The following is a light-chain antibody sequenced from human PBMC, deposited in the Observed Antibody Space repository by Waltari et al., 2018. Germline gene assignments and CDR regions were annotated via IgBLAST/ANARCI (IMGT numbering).Light chain of an antibody. CDR3: QAADQNGHLWI. CDR1: ALPKQY. Sequence: SFELTQPPSVSVSPGETARITCPGDALPKQYAYWYRQKPGQAPVVLIYKDTERPSGTPERFSGSTSGTTVTLTISGVQSEGEADYYCQAADQNGHLWIFGGGTKLTVL. CDR2: KDT. J-gene: IGLJ2*01. V-gene: IGLV3-25*03.